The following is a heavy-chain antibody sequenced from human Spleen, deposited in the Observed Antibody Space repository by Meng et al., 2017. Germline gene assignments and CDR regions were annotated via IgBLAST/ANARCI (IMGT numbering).Heavy chain of an antibody. D-gene: IGHD1-26*01. Sequence: SSYAISWVRQAPGQGLEWLGRTYYRSKWYNDYAVSVKSRITINPDTSKNQFSLQLNSVTPEDTAVYYCAREGDVGYFDYWGQGTLVTVSS. CDR3: AREGDVGYFDY. V-gene: IGHV6-1*01. CDR2: TYYRSKWYN. J-gene: IGHJ4*02. CDR1: SSYA.